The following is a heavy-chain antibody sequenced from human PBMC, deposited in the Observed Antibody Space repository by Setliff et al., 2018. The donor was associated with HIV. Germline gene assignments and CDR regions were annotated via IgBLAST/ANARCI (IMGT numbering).Heavy chain of an antibody. CDR2: INPGSGNT. V-gene: IGHV1-3*01. D-gene: IGHD2-15*01. J-gene: IGHJ4*02. Sequence: ASVKVSCKASGYTFRNYAVHWVRQAPGQRLEWMGWINPGSGNTQYSQKLQGRITITRDSSASTVYLELSSLRFEDTAVYYCARVYCSGGACYSLNSWGQGALVTVSS. CDR3: ARVYCSGGACYSLNS. CDR1: GYTFRNYA.